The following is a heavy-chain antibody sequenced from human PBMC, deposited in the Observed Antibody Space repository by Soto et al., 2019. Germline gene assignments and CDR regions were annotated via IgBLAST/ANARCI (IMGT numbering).Heavy chain of an antibody. D-gene: IGHD3-10*01. J-gene: IGHJ4*02. V-gene: IGHV3-33*01. CDR1: GFTFSSYG. CDR2: IWYDGSDK. CDR3: ARDAYLGSGSYAY. Sequence: QVQLVESGGGVDQPGRSLRLSCAASGFTFSSYGMHWVRQAPGKGLEWVALIWYDGSDKYYADSVKGRFTISRDDSKNTLYLQMNSLRAEDTAVYYCARDAYLGSGSYAYWGQGTLVTVSS.